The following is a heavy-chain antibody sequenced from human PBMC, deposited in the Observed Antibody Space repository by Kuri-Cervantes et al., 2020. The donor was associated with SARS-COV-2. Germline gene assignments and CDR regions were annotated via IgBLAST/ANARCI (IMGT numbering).Heavy chain of an antibody. CDR1: GCSISSGYY. CDR2: IYYSGST. Sequence: GSLRLSCTVSGCSISSGYYWGWIRQPPGKGLEWIGSIYYSGSTYYNPSLKSRVTISVDTSKNQFSLKLSSVTAADTAVYYCARHLPYSNYERGWFDPWGQGTLVTVSS. D-gene: IGHD4-11*01. J-gene: IGHJ5*02. V-gene: IGHV4-38-2*02. CDR3: ARHLPYSNYERGWFDP.